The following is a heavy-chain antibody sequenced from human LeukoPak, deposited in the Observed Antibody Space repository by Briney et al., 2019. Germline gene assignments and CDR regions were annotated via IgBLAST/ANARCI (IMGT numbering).Heavy chain of an antibody. D-gene: IGHD1-26*01. CDR1: GGTFSSYA. CDR2: IIPILGIA. J-gene: IGHJ6*02. Sequence: GASVKVSCKASGGTFSSYAISWVRQAPGQGLEWMGRIIPILGIANYAQKFQGRVTITADKSTSTAYMELSSLRSEDTAVYYCASRSGSYFGYYYYGMDVWGQGTTVTVSS. V-gene: IGHV1-69*04. CDR3: ASRSGSYFGYYYYGMDV.